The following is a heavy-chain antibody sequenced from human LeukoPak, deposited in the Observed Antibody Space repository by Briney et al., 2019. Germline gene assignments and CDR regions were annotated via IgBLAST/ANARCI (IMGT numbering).Heavy chain of an antibody. V-gene: IGHV1-2*02. D-gene: IGHD3-10*01. CDR1: RYTFTGYY. CDR3: ARVVGTMVRGGTYNWFDP. J-gene: IGHJ5*02. CDR2: INPNSGGT. Sequence: ASVKVSCKASRYTFTGYYMHWVRQAAGQGLEWMGWINPNSGGTNYAQKFQGRVTMTRDTSISTAYMELSRLRSDDTAVYYCARVVGTMVRGGTYNWFDPWGQGTPVTVFS.